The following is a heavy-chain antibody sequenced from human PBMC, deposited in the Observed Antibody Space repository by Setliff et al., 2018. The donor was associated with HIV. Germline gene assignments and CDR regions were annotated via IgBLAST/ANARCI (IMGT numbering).Heavy chain of an antibody. V-gene: IGHV1-46*01. CDR2: INPSSGDT. D-gene: IGHD3-16*01. J-gene: IGHJ4*02. Sequence: VASVKVSCKASGYSFTNYYIHWVRQAPGQGLEWMGVINPSSGDTLYAQSFQGRVTMTRDTSTSTVYMELSSLRSEDTAVYYCARGGPDDYVWGSDYWGQGTLVTVSS. CDR1: GYSFTNYY. CDR3: ARGGPDDYVWGSDY.